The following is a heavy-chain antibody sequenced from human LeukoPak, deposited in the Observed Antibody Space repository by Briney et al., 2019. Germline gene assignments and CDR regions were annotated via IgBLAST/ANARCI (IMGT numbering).Heavy chain of an antibody. V-gene: IGHV3-7*01. CDR1: GFTFSSYW. D-gene: IGHD2-21*02. Sequence: GGSLRLSCTASGFTFSSYWMSWVRQAPGKGLEWVANIKQEGSEKDYVDSVKGRFTISRDNPKNSLYLQMNSLRAEDTAVYYCARYCGGDCYGMDVWGQGTTVTVSS. CDR2: IKQEGSEK. CDR3: ARYCGGDCYGMDV. J-gene: IGHJ6*02.